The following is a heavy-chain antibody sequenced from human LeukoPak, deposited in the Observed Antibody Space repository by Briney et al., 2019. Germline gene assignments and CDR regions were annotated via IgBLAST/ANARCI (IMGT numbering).Heavy chain of an antibody. D-gene: IGHD6-19*01. CDR3: ARAGYSSGWYLPY. CDR1: GGSISSSTYY. CDR2: IYYSGST. Sequence: SETLSLTCTVSGGSISSSTYYWGWIRQPPGKGLEWIGSIYYSGSTYYNPSLKSRVTISVDTSKNQFSLKLRSVTAADTAVYYCARAGYSSGWYLPYWGQGTLVTVSS. V-gene: IGHV4-39*01. J-gene: IGHJ4*02.